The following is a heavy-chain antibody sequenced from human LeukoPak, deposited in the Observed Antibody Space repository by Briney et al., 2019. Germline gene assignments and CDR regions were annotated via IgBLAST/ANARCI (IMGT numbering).Heavy chain of an antibody. V-gene: IGHV3-7*04. CDR3: ARGRDGYNFDY. CDR1: GFTFSGYW. D-gene: IGHD5-24*01. CDR2: IKQDGSEK. J-gene: IGHJ4*02. Sequence: PGGSLRLSCAASGFTFSGYWMTWVRQAPGKGLEWVANIKQDGSEKYYVDSVKGRFTISRDNAKNSLYLQMNSLRADDTAVYYCARGRDGYNFDYWGQGTLVTVSS.